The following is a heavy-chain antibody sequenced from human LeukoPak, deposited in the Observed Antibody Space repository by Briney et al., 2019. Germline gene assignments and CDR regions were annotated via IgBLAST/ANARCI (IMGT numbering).Heavy chain of an antibody. CDR1: GYSISSGSYY. Sequence: PSETLSLTCAVSGYSISSGSYYWSWIRQPAGKGLEWIGRIYTSGSTNYNPSLKSRVTISVDTSKNQFSLKLSSVTAADTAVYYCARGRGINPGYCYYYYMDVWGKGTTVTVSS. D-gene: IGHD1-14*01. J-gene: IGHJ6*03. V-gene: IGHV4-61*02. CDR2: IYTSGST. CDR3: ARGRGINPGYCYYYYMDV.